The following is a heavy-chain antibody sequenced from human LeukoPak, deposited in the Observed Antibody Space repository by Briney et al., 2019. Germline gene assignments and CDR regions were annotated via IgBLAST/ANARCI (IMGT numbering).Heavy chain of an antibody. CDR2: ISGSGGST. CDR3: AKDLAATYYYYYGMDV. CDR1: GFTFSSYA. V-gene: IGHV3-23*01. D-gene: IGHD2-15*01. J-gene: IGHJ6*02. Sequence: GGSLRLSCAASGFTFSSYAMSWVRQAPGQGLEWVSAISGSGGSTYYAESVKGRFTISRDNSKNTLYLQMNSLRAEDTAVYYCAKDLAATYYYYYGMDVWGQGTTVTVSS.